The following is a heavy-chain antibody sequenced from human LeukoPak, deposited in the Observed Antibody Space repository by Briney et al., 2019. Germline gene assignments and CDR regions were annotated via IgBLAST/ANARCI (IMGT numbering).Heavy chain of an antibody. J-gene: IGHJ4*02. CDR1: GYTFTSYY. V-gene: IGHV1-46*01. D-gene: IGHD6-19*01. Sequence: GASVKVSCKASGYTFTSYYFHWVRQAPGQGLEWMGLINPSGGSTTYAQRFQGRVTMTRDTSTSAVYMEVSSLRSEDTAVYYCARGGSLAVAPHLYYFDYWGQGTLVTVSS. CDR3: ARGGSLAVAPHLYYFDY. CDR2: INPSGGST.